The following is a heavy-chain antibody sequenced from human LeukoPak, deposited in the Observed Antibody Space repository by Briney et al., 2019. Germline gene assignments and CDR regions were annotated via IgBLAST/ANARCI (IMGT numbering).Heavy chain of an antibody. CDR2: IGSSLTYI. CDR1: GFTFSTYT. Sequence: PGGSLRLSCAASGFTFSTYTMSWVRQAPGKGLEWVSSIGSSLTYIYYADSVKGRFTISRDNAKNSLFLQMNSLRADDTAVYYCARDGRYCSSPSFYFDYWGQGTLVTVSS. D-gene: IGHD2-2*01. V-gene: IGHV3-21*01. CDR3: ARDGRYCSSPSFYFDY. J-gene: IGHJ4*02.